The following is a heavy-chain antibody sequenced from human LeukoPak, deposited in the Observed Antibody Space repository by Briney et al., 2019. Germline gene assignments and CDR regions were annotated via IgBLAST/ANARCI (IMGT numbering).Heavy chain of an antibody. V-gene: IGHV3-21*01. CDR3: AGRDYGDYFFDS. J-gene: IGHJ4*02. Sequence: PGGSLRLSCAASGFTFTTFNMNWVRQSPGKGLEWVSCISSSSDYIYYADSVKGRFPISKDNSRNSLYLQMNRLRAEDTAVYYCAGRDYGDYFFDSWGQGTLVTVSS. CDR1: GFTFTTFN. D-gene: IGHD4-17*01. CDR2: ISSSSDYI.